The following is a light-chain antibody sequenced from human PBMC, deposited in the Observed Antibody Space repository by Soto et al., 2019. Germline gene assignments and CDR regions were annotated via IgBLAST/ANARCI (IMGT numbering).Light chain of an antibody. Sequence: QSVLTQPPSASGSPGQSVTISCTGTSSDVGGYNYVSWYQQHPGKAPKLMIYDVTMRPSGVPDRFSGSKSVNTASLTISGLQAEDEADYYCCSYAGNYVVFGGGTKLTVL. CDR2: DVT. J-gene: IGLJ2*01. CDR1: SSDVGGYNY. V-gene: IGLV2-11*01. CDR3: CSYAGNYVV.